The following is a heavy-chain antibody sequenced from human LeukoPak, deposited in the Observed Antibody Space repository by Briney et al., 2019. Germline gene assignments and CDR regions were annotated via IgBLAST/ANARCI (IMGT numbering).Heavy chain of an antibody. Sequence: ASVKVSCKASGYTFTSYAMHWVRQAPGQRLEWMGWINAGNGNTKYSQKFQGRVTITRDTSASTAYVELSSLRSEDTAVYYCARTFYGSGETSVPYRGAFDIWGQGTMVTVSS. D-gene: IGHD3-10*01. CDR1: GYTFTSYA. V-gene: IGHV1-3*01. CDR2: INAGNGNT. CDR3: ARTFYGSGETSVPYRGAFDI. J-gene: IGHJ3*02.